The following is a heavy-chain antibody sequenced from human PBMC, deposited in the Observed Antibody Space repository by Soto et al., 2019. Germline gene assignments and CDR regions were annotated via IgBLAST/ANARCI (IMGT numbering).Heavy chain of an antibody. CDR2: INDSGST. CDR3: ARGSHKLHSYDSSGFYHYVDY. Sequence: ASETLSLTCAVYGGSFSDYSWTWIRQPPGKGLEWIGEINDSGSTNYTPSLERRVTISRDTSKNRFSLKLSSVTAADTAVYYCARGSHKLHSYDSSGFYHYVDYWGQGSLVTVPS. V-gene: IGHV4-34*01. CDR1: GGSFSDYS. D-gene: IGHD3-22*01. J-gene: IGHJ4*02.